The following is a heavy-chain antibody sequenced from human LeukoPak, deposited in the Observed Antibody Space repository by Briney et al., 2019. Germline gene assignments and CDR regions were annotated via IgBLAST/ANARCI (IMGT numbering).Heavy chain of an antibody. CDR3: ARNIGVGPNGDS. Sequence: GASVKVPCKASGYSFTAYYMHWVRQAPGEGLEWMGWTNPQSGGTHYAQKFQGRVTMTRDTSITTAYMELSRLTSDDTALYYCARNIGVGPNGDSWGQGTLVTVSS. CDR2: TNPQSGGT. J-gene: IGHJ4*02. D-gene: IGHD6-19*01. V-gene: IGHV1-2*02. CDR1: GYSFTAYY.